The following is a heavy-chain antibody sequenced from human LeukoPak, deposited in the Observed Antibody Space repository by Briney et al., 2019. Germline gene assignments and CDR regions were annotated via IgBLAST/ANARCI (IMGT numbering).Heavy chain of an antibody. CDR3: ARAGIAAAGRYYYDSSGSDNGMDV. V-gene: IGHV1-69*13. CDR2: IIPIFGTA. CDR1: GGTFSSYA. Sequence: ASVKVSCKASGGTFSSYAISWVRQAPGQGLEWMGGIIPIFGTANYAQKFQGRVTITADESTSTAYMELSSLRSEDTAVYYCARAGIAAAGRYYYDSSGSDNGMDVWGQGTTVTDSS. D-gene: IGHD3-22*01. J-gene: IGHJ6*02.